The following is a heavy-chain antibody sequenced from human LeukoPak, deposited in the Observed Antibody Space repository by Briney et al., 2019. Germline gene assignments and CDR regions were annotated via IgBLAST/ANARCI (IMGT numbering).Heavy chain of an antibody. J-gene: IGHJ4*02. CDR2: FDPEDGET. CDR3: VFYYDSSGYYLEY. D-gene: IGHD3-22*01. Sequence: ASVKVSCKVSGYTLTELSMHWVRQAPGKGLEWMGGFDPEDGETIYAQKFQGRVTMTEDTSTDTAYMELSSLRSEDTAVYYWVFYYDSSGYYLEYWGQGTLVTVSS. V-gene: IGHV1-24*01. CDR1: GYTLTELS.